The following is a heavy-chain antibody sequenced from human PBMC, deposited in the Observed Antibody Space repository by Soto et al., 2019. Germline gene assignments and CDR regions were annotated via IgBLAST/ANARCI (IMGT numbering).Heavy chain of an antibody. Sequence: GGSLRLSCAASGFTFSSYAMHWVRQAPGKGLEWVAVISYDGSNKYYADSVKGRFTISRDNSKNTLYLQMNSLRAEDTAVYYCAREFGDYYDLPGGMDVWGQGTTVTVS. CDR2: ISYDGSNK. V-gene: IGHV3-30-3*01. J-gene: IGHJ6*02. CDR3: AREFGDYYDLPGGMDV. D-gene: IGHD3-22*01. CDR1: GFTFSSYA.